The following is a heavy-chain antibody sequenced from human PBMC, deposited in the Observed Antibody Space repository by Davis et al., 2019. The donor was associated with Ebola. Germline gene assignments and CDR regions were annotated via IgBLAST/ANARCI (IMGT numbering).Heavy chain of an antibody. CDR1: GFTFSSYS. CDR3: ARDREYSSGWYYYYYYGMDV. D-gene: IGHD6-19*01. J-gene: IGHJ6*04. Sequence: GESLKISCAASGFTFSSYSMNWVRQAPGKGLEWVSSISSSSSYIYYADSVKGRFTISRDNAENSLYLQMNSLRAEDTAVYYCARDREYSSGWYYYYYYGMDVWGKGTTVTVSS. CDR2: ISSSSSYI. V-gene: IGHV3-21*01.